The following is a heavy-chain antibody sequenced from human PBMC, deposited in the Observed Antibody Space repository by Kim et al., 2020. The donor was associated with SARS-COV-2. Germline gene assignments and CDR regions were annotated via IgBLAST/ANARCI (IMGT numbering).Heavy chain of an antibody. CDR2: IYYSGST. V-gene: IGHV4-31*03. D-gene: IGHD3-10*01. J-gene: IGHJ6*02. CDR1: GGSISSGGYY. Sequence: SETLSLTCTVSGGSISSGGYYWSWIRQHPGKGLEWIGYIYYSGSTYYNPSLKSRVTMSVDTSKNQFSLKLSSVTAADTAVYYCARAPGITMVRGVIEYYYYGIGVWGQGTTVTVSS. CDR3: ARAPGITMVRGVIEYYYYGIGV.